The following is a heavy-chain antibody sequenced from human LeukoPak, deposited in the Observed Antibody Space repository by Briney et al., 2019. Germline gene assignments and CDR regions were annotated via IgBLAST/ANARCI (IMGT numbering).Heavy chain of an antibody. CDR2: ISAYNGNT. J-gene: IGHJ6*03. V-gene: IGHV1-18*01. Sequence: ASVKVSCKASGYTFISYDINWVRQAPGQGLEWMGWISAYNGNTNYAQKFQGRVTMTTDTSTGTVYMDLRSLRSDDTAVYYCARDGVVVVPAAKDYYYYYMDVWGKGTTVTVSS. D-gene: IGHD2-2*01. CDR1: GYTFISYD. CDR3: ARDGVVVVPAAKDYYYYYMDV.